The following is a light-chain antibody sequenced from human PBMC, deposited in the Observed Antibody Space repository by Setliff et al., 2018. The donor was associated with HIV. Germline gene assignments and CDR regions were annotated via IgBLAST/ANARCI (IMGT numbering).Light chain of an antibody. CDR3: QVWDYSGHPEV. J-gene: IGLJ1*01. CDR1: NVGGKS. V-gene: IGLV3-21*03. CDR2: DDS. Sequence: SYELTQPPSVSVAPGKTARITCGGNNVGGKSVHWYQQKPGQAPVLVVYDDSDRPSGIPERFSGSNSGNTATLTISRVEAGDEDDYYCQVWDYSGHPEVFGSGTKVTVL.